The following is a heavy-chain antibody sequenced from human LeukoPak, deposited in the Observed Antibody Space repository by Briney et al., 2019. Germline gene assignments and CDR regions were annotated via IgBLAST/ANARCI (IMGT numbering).Heavy chain of an antibody. V-gene: IGHV4-59*12. CDR1: GGSISGYY. J-gene: IGHJ5*02. CDR3: ARDETHFYGSGSSNWFDP. D-gene: IGHD3-10*01. CDR2: IYYSGTT. Sequence: PSETLSRTCSVSGGSISGYYWSWLRQPPGKGLEWIGYIYYSGTTIYNPSLKSRLTISLDTSKNQFSLNLSSVTAADTAVYYCARDETHFYGSGSSNWFDPWGQGILVTVSS.